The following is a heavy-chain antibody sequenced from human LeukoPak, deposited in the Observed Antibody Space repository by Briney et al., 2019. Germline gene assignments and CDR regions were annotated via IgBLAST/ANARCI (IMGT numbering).Heavy chain of an antibody. CDR3: ARGRGGDYVPSRFDY. V-gene: IGHV3-7*03. D-gene: IGHD4-17*01. CDR2: IHPDGSEK. J-gene: IGHJ4*02. CDR1: GFTFRSHW. Sequence: GGSLRLSCAASGFTFRSHWMTWVRQAPGKGLEWVANIHPDGSEKYYVDSVKGRFTISRDNAKNALYLQMNSLRAEDTALYYCARGRGGDYVPSRFDYWGQGTLVTVSS.